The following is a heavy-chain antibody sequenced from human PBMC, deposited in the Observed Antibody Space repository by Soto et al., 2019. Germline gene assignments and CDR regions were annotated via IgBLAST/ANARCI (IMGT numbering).Heavy chain of an antibody. V-gene: IGHV1-8*01. CDR2: MNPNSGNT. CDR3: ARGRYLLGDYDY. J-gene: IGHJ4*02. Sequence: ASVKVSCKASGYTFTSYDINWVRQATGQGLEWMGWMNPNSGNTGYAQKFQGRVTMTRNTSISTAYMELSSLRSEDTAVYYCARGRYLLGDYDYWGQGTLVTVSS. CDR1: GYTFTSYD. D-gene: IGHD4-17*01.